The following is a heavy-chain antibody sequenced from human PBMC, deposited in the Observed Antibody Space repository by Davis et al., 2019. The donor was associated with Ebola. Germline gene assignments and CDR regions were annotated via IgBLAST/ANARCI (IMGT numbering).Heavy chain of an antibody. D-gene: IGHD4-17*01. V-gene: IGHV3-9*01. CDR2: ISWNSGSI. CDR3: AKGRTVTTLYYYYGMDV. CDR1: GFTFSSYA. Sequence: PGGSLRLSCAASGFTFSSYAMHWVRQAPGKGLEWVSGISWNSGSIGYADSVKGRFTISRDNARNSLYVQMNSLRAEDTALYYCAKGRTVTTLYYYYGMDVWGQGTTVTVSS. J-gene: IGHJ6*02.